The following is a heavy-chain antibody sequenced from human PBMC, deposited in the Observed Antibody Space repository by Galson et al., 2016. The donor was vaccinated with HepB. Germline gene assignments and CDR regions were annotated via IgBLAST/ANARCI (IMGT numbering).Heavy chain of an antibody. D-gene: IGHD6-19*01. Sequence: SLRLSCATSGFTFGDYTMSWFRQAPGKGLEWVSFIRTKAYGGTAEYGASVKGRFTVSRDDSKSIAYLQMNSLTTEDTAVYYCTRDLDIAVAATDWGQGTLVTVSS. CDR3: TRDLDIAVAATD. CDR2: IRTKAYGGTA. V-gene: IGHV3-49*03. J-gene: IGHJ4*02. CDR1: GFTFGDYT.